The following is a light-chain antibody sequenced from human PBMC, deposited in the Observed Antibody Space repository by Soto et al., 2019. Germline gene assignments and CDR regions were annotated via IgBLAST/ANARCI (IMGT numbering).Light chain of an antibody. CDR3: SAYPNTAALEV. Sequence: QSALTQPASVSGSPGQSITISCAGTSSDVGRYNYVSWYQQHPGEAPKLLIYEVSNRPSGISHRFSGSKSGNTASLAISGLQGEDEGDYYCSAYPNTAALEVFGGGTKLTVL. CDR1: SSDVGRYNY. V-gene: IGLV2-14*01. J-gene: IGLJ3*02. CDR2: EVS.